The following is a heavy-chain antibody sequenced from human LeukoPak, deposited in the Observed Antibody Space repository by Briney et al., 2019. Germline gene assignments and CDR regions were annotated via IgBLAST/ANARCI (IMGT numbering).Heavy chain of an antibody. Sequence: PSGGSLRLSCAASGFTFSSYAMSWVGQAPGKGLEWVSAISGSGGSTYYADSVKGRFTISRDNSKNTLYLQMNSLRAEDTAVYYCAHEGAGHDYFDYWGQGTLVTVSS. CDR2: ISGSGGST. CDR3: AHEGAGHDYFDY. J-gene: IGHJ4*02. CDR1: GFTFSSYA. V-gene: IGHV3-23*01.